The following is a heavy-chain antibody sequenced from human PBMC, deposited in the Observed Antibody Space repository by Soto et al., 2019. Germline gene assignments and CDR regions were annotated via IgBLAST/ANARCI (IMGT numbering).Heavy chain of an antibody. V-gene: IGHV3-23*01. CDR3: AKSFWSSGKYYYYYYGMDV. J-gene: IGHJ6*02. Sequence: GGSLRLSCAASGFTFSSYAMSWVRQAPGKGLEWVSAISGSGGSTYYADSVKGRFTISRDNSKNTLYLQMNSLRAEDTAVYYCAKSFWSSGKYYYYYYGMDVWGQGTTVTVSS. CDR1: GFTFSSYA. CDR2: ISGSGGST. D-gene: IGHD3-10*01.